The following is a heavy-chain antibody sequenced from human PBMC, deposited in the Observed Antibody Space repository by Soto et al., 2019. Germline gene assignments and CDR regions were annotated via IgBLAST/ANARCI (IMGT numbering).Heavy chain of an antibody. CDR2: FSSGGGGT. Sequence: GGSLRLSCTASGFTFSNYAMSWVRQAPGKGLEWVSTFSSGGGGTYYADSVKGRFTISRDNSKNTLYLQMNSLRADDTAIYYCAKDQSYDFWSGYGMAVWGQGTTVTVSS. V-gene: IGHV3-23*01. J-gene: IGHJ6*02. CDR1: GFTFSNYA. CDR3: AKDQSYDFWSGYGMAV. D-gene: IGHD3-3*01.